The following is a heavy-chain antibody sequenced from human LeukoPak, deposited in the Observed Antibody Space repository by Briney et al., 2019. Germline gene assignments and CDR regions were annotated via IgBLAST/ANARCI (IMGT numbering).Heavy chain of an antibody. J-gene: IGHJ3*02. V-gene: IGHV3-48*03. CDR3: ARSPYCSGGSCYGPDAFDI. CDR2: ISSSGSTI. CDR1: GFTFSSYE. D-gene: IGHD2-15*01. Sequence: PGGSLRLSCAASGFTFSSYEMNWVRQAPGKGLEWVSYISSSGSTIYNADSVKGRFTISRDNAKNSLYLQMNSLRAEDTAVYYCARSPYCSGGSCYGPDAFDIWGQGTMVTVSS.